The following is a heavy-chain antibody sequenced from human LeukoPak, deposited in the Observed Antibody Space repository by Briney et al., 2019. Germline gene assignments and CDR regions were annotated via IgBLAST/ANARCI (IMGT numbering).Heavy chain of an antibody. Sequence: SETLSLTCTVSGASISSSYWSWIRQPPGKGLEWIGYISYSGSTNYIPSLKTRVAISVDTSKNRFSLNPSSVTAADTAVYYCARGPSTQYGLDVWGQGTTVTVSS. J-gene: IGHJ6*02. V-gene: IGHV4-59*01. CDR2: ISYSGST. CDR1: GASISSSY. CDR3: ARGPSTQYGLDV.